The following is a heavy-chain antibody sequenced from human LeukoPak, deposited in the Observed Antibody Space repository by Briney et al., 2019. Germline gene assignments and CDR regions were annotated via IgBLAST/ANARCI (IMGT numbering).Heavy chain of an antibody. J-gene: IGHJ4*02. CDR1: GGSISSYY. CDR3: ARGGGYCSSTSCPIAPLDY. D-gene: IGHD2-2*01. CDR2: IYYSGST. Sequence: KTSETLSLTCTVSGGSISSYYWSWIRQPPGEGLEWIGYIYYSGSTNYNPSLKSRVTISVDTSKNQFSLKLSSVTAADTAVYYCARGGGYCSSTSCPIAPLDYWGQGTLVTVSS. V-gene: IGHV4-59*01.